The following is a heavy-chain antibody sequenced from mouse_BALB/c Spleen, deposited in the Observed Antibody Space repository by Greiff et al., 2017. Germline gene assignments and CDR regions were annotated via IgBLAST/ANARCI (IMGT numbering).Heavy chain of an antibody. D-gene: IGHD1-1*01. J-gene: IGHJ2*01. V-gene: IGHV1-14*01. CDR1: GYTFTSYV. Sequence: EVQLQQSGPELVKPGASVKMSCKASGYTFTSYVMHWVKQKPGQGLEWIGYINPYNDGTKYNEKFKGKATLTSDKSSSTAYMELSSLTSEDSAVYYCARGGLYITPHYWGQGTTRTVSS. CDR2: INPYNDGT. CDR3: ARGGLYITPHY.